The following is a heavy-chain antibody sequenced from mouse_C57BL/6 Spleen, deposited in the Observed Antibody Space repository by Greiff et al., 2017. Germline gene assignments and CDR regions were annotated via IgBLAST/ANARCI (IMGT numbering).Heavy chain of an antibody. D-gene: IGHD2-2*01. CDR2: IYPGSGST. Sequence: QVQLQQPGAELVKPGASVKMSCKASGYTFTSYWITWVKQRPGQGLEWIGDIYPGSGSTNYNEKFKSKATLTVDTSSSTAYMQLSSLTSEDSAVYYCARGRLCYGFGPLWYFDGGDTGTTVTVSS. V-gene: IGHV1-55*01. CDR1: GYTFTSYW. CDR3: ARGRLCYGFGPLWYFDG. J-gene: IGHJ1*03.